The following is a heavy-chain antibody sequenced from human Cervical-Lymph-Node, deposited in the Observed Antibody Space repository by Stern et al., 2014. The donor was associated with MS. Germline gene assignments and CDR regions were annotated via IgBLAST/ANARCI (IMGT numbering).Heavy chain of an antibody. Sequence: MQLVESGGGVVQPGRSLRLSCAASGFIFSSHGMHWVRQAPGKGLEWVAVIWSDGIKKHYADSVKGRFTSSRDNSKNTLYLQMNSLRAEDTAMYYCTRDISYYADDHWGQGTPVTVSS. CDR2: IWSDGIKK. CDR3: TRDISYYADDH. V-gene: IGHV3-33*01. J-gene: IGHJ5*02. CDR1: GFIFSSHG. D-gene: IGHD1-26*01.